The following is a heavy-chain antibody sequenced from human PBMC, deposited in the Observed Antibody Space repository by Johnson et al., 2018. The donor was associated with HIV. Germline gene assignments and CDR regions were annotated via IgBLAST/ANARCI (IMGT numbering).Heavy chain of an antibody. CDR1: GCTVSNNY. CDR3: AKDLQDYYDSSGHDAFDI. Sequence: EKLVESGGGLVQSGGSLRVSCAASGCTVSNNYMSRVRQAPGKGLEWVSLIYSGGGTYYADSVKGRITISRDNSKNTLYLQMNSLRAEDTAVDYCAKDLQDYYDSSGHDAFDIWGQGTMVTVSS. CDR2: IYSGGGT. D-gene: IGHD3-22*01. V-gene: IGHV3-66*01. J-gene: IGHJ3*02.